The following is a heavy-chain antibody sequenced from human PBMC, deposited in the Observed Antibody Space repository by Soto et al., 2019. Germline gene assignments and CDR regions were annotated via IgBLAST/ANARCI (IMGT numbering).Heavy chain of an antibody. CDR3: ATEVWVYYDFWSGYSDY. V-gene: IGHV3-7*01. J-gene: IGHJ4*02. CDR1: GFTFSSYG. Sequence: EVQLVESGGGLVQPGGSLRLSCAASGFTFSSYGMSWVRQAPGKGLEWVANIKEDGSDMYYVDSVKGRFTISRDNAKNSLYLQMNSLRAEDTAVYYCATEVWVYYDFWSGYSDYWGQGTLVTVSS. D-gene: IGHD3-3*01. CDR2: IKEDGSDM.